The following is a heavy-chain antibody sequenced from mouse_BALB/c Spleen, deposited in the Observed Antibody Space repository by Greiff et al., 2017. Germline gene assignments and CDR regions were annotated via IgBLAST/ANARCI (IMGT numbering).Heavy chain of an antibody. CDR3: TRGGYGYDGFAY. CDR2: IRLKSNNYAT. Sequence: EVKLQESGGGLVQPGGSMKLSCVASGFTFSNYWMNWVRQSPEKGLEWVAEIRLKSNNYATHYAESVKGRFTISRDDSKSSVYLQMNNLRAEDTGIYYCTRGGYGYDGFAYWGQGTLVTVSA. CDR1: GFTFSNYW. J-gene: IGHJ3*01. D-gene: IGHD2-2*01. V-gene: IGHV6-6*02.